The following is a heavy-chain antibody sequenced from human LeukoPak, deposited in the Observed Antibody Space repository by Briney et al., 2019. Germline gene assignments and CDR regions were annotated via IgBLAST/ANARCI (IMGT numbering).Heavy chain of an antibody. J-gene: IGHJ4*02. CDR2: IKQDRREK. CDR3: AKAHVPTMIRGVVSSD. Sequence: GGSLRLSCAASGFTFTNYWMSWVRQAPGKGLELVANIKQDRREKYYVDSVKGRFTISRDNAKNSLYLQMNSLRAEDTALYYCAKAHVPTMIRGVVSSDWGQGTLVTVSS. V-gene: IGHV3-7*03. D-gene: IGHD3-10*01. CDR1: GFTFTNYW.